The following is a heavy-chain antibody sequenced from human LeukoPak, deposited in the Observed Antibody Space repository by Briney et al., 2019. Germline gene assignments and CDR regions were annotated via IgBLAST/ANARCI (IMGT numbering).Heavy chain of an antibody. D-gene: IGHD4-17*01. Sequence: SETLTLTCTVSGGSISSYYWSWIRQPPGKGLEWIGRIYTNGSTNYNPSLKSRVTMSVDTSKNQFSLKLSSVTAADTAVYYCARDGGRHGDYEREIWGQGTLVTVSS. J-gene: IGHJ4*02. V-gene: IGHV4-4*07. CDR2: IYTNGST. CDR3: ARDGGRHGDYEREI. CDR1: GGSISSYY.